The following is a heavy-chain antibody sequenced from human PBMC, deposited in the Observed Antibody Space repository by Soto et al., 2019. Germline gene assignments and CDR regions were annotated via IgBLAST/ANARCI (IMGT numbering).Heavy chain of an antibody. D-gene: IGHD2-15*01. CDR3: ARGRADTPYWYIPL. J-gene: IGHJ2*01. CDR2: TNYGSRWFY. V-gene: IGHV6-1*01. CDR1: GDSVSSKSAT. Sequence: QVQLQQSGPGLVRPSQTLSLTCAVSGDSVSSKSATWNWIRQSPSRGLEWLGRTNYGSRWFYEYVSSVKGRISINADTSKNQFSLQLNSVTPDDTAIYYCARGRADTPYWYIPLWGRGTLVSVSS.